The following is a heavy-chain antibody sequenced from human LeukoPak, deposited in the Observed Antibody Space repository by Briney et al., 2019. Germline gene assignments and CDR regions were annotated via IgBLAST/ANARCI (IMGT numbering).Heavy chain of an antibody. D-gene: IGHD6-6*01. Sequence: SETLSLTCTVSGGSISSGDYYWSWIRQPPGKGLEWIGYIYYSGSTYYNPSLKSRITISVETSKNQFSLKLNSVTAADTAVYYCARGKYSSSDAFDIWGQGTMVTVSS. J-gene: IGHJ3*02. CDR2: IYYSGST. CDR3: ARGKYSSSDAFDI. V-gene: IGHV4-30-4*02. CDR1: GGSISSGDYY.